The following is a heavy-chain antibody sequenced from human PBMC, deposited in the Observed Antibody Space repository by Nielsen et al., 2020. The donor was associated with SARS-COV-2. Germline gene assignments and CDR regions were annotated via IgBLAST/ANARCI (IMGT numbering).Heavy chain of an antibody. CDR1: GFTFNIYA. CDR3: AKDGVVRVDALDL. J-gene: IGHJ3*01. D-gene: IGHD3-10*01. V-gene: IGHV3-23*01. CDR2: VSASGGST. Sequence: GESLKISCAASGFTFNIYAMAWVRRAPGRGLQWVTGVSASGGSTYYTESVKGRFSISRDNSKNTLFLQMHSLRVEDTALYYCAKDGVVRVDALDLWGQGTIVTVSS.